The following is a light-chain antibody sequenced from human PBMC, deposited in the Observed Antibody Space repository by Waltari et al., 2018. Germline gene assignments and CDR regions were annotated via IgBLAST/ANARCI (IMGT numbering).Light chain of an antibody. CDR3: CSYVGSYTWL. J-gene: IGLJ3*02. Sequence: QSALTQPASVSGSPGQSITISCSGSSNNFGTYNLVSWYQLHPGQAPKLLIFEVTKRPSGVANRFSGSKSDNTASLTISWLQAEDEADYYCCSYVGSYTWLFGGGTKLTVL. CDR2: EVT. V-gene: IGLV2-23*02. CDR1: SNNFGTYNL.